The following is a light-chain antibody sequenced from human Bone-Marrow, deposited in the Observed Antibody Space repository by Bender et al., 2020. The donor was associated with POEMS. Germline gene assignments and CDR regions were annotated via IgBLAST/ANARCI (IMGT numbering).Light chain of an antibody. Sequence: QSALTQPRSVSGSPGQSVTISCTGTSSDVGGYNYVSWYQQHPGKAPKLMIYEVSKRPSGVPDRFSGSKSGNTASLTVSGLQAEDEADYYCSSYAANKGVFGTGTKVTVL. CDR1: SSDVGGYNY. V-gene: IGLV2-8*01. CDR2: EVS. J-gene: IGLJ1*01. CDR3: SSYAANKGV.